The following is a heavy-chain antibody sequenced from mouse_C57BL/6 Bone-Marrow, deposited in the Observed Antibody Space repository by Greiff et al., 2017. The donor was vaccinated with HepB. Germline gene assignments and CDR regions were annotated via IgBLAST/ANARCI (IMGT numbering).Heavy chain of an antibody. D-gene: IGHD2-5*01. CDR1: GFSLTSYG. V-gene: IGHV2-2*01. J-gene: IGHJ2*01. CDR3: ARPTIVTTWGNLDY. Sequence: VKLMESGPGLVQPSQSLSITCTVSGFSLTSYGVHWVRQSPGKGLEWLGVIWSGGSTDYNAAFISRLSISKDNSKSQVFFKMNSLQADDTAIYYCARPTIVTTWGNLDYWGQGTTLTVSS. CDR2: IWSGGST.